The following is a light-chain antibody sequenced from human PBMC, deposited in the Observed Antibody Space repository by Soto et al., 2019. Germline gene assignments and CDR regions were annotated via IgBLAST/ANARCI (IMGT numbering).Light chain of an antibody. CDR3: QQLSRYPLT. Sequence: DIQMTQSPSTLSASVGARVTITCRASQSISSWLAWYQQKPGKAPDLLIYSASTLQSGVPSRFSGSGSETEFSLTISALQPEDFATYYCQQLSRYPLTFGGGTKVDIK. CDR2: SAS. J-gene: IGKJ4*01. V-gene: IGKV1-5*01. CDR1: QSISSW.